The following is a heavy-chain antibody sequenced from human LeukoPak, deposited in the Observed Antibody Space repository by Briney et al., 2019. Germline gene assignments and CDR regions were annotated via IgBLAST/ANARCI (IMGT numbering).Heavy chain of an antibody. V-gene: IGHV3-7*01. D-gene: IGHD3-3*01. J-gene: IGHJ4*02. CDR2: IKQDGSEK. CDR1: GFTFGDTW. CDR3: ARGVVYPTWSGPHWSDY. Sequence: GGSLRLSCAASGFTFGDTWMNWVRQVPGQGLEWVANIKQDGSEKFYVASVKGRFTISRDNGKSSLYLQMNSLRAEDTAVYYCARGVVYPTWSGPHWSDYWGQGTLVTVSS.